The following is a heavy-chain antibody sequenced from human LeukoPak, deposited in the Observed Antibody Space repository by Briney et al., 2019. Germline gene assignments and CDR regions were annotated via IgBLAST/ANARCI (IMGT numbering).Heavy chain of an antibody. J-gene: IGHJ4*02. V-gene: IGHV3-11*06. CDR3: ARGTGIRQYYDILTGSFDY. D-gene: IGHD3-9*01. CDR2: SGSSSSYT. CDR1: GFTFSDYY. Sequence: GGSLRLSCAASGFTFSDYYMSRIRQAPGKGLEWVSYSGSSSSYTNYADSVKGRFTISRDNAKNSLFLQMNSLRAEDTAVYYCARGTGIRQYYDILTGSFDYWGQGTLVTVSS.